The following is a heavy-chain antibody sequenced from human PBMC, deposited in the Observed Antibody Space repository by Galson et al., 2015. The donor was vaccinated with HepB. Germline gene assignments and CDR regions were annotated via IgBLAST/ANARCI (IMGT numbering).Heavy chain of an antibody. Sequence: SETLSLTCTVSGGSMNSYYWSWIRQSPGKGLEWIGYIYYSGSTGYNPSLKSRVTISVDTSKNQFSLKLSSVTAADTAVYYCARTYGDYEDYWGQGTLVTVSS. CDR3: ARTYGDYEDY. J-gene: IGHJ4*02. CDR2: IYYSGST. V-gene: IGHV4-59*12. CDR1: GGSMNSYY. D-gene: IGHD4-17*01.